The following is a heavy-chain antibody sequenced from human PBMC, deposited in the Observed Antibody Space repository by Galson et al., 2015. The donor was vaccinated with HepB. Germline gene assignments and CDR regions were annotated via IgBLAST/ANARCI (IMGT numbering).Heavy chain of an antibody. CDR2: MNPNSGNR. CDR3: ARGRLSSGYYFDY. J-gene: IGHJ4*02. Sequence: SVKVSCKVSGYTFTSYDIHWVRQAAGQGLEWMGWMNPNSGNRGYAQKFQGRVTMTRDTSISTAYMELSSLRSEDTAVYYCARGRLSSGYYFDYWSQGTLVTVSS. V-gene: IGHV1-8*01. CDR1: GYTFTSYD. D-gene: IGHD6-6*01.